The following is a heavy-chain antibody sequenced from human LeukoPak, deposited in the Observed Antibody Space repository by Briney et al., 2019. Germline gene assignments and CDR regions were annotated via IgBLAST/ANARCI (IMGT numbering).Heavy chain of an antibody. CDR3: VAVAVYAFDI. V-gene: IGHV4-30-2*01. J-gene: IGHJ3*02. CDR2: IYHSGST. Sequence: PSETLSLTCTVSGGSISSGGYYWSWIRQPPGKGLGWIGYIYHSGSTYYNPSLKSRVTISVDRSKNQFSLKLSSVTAADTAVYYCVAVAVYAFDIWGQGTMVTVSS. D-gene: IGHD6-19*01. CDR1: GGSISSGGYY.